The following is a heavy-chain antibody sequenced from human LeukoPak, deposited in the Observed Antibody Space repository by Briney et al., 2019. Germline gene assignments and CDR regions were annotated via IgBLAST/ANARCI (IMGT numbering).Heavy chain of an antibody. CDR2: IIPIFGTA. V-gene: IGHV1-69*06. CDR1: GGTFSSYA. Sequence: SVKVSCKASGGTFSSYAISWVRQAPGQGLEWMGGIIPIFGTANYAQKFQGRVTITADKSTSTAYMELSSLRSEDTAVYYCARPTYSNYRYNWFDPWGQGTLVTVSS. D-gene: IGHD4-11*01. J-gene: IGHJ5*02. CDR3: ARPTYSNYRYNWFDP.